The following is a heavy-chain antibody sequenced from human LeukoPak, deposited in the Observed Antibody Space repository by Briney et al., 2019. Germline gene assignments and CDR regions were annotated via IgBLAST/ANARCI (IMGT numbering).Heavy chain of an antibody. J-gene: IGHJ4*02. CDR2: INPNSGGT. Sequence: ASVKVSCKASGYTFTCYYMHWVRQAPGQGREWMGWINPNSGGTNYAQKFQGRVTMTRDTSISTAYMELSRLRSDDTAVYYCAYLWFGDASQDYWGQGTLVTVSS. V-gene: IGHV1-2*02. CDR1: GYTFTCYY. D-gene: IGHD3-10*01. CDR3: AYLWFGDASQDY.